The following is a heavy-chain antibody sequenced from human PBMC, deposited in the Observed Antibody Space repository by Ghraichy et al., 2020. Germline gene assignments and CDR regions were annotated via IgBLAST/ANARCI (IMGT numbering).Heavy chain of an antibody. CDR3: AREYCSSTSCYRYSSGWYRSDYFDY. CDR2: INHSGST. Sequence: SETLSLTCAVYGGSFSGYYWSWIRQPPGKGLEWIGEINHSGSTNYNPSLKSRVTISVDTSKNQFSLKLSSVTAADTAVYYCAREYCSSTSCYRYSSGWYRSDYFDYWGQGTLVTVSS. J-gene: IGHJ4*02. V-gene: IGHV4-34*01. D-gene: IGHD2-2*02. CDR1: GGSFSGYY.